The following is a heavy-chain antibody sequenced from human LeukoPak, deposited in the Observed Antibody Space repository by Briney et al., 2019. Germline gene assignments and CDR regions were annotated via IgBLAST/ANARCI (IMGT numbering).Heavy chain of an antibody. CDR2: ISSSSSYV. CDR1: GFTFSSYS. V-gene: IGHV3-21*01. D-gene: IGHD6-13*01. CDR3: ARELSSNSFDY. Sequence: GGSLRLSCAASGFTFSSYSMNWVRQAPGKGLEWVSSISSSSSYVYYADSVKGRFTISRDNAKNSLYLQMNSLRAEDTAVYYCARELSSNSFDYWGQGTLVTVSS. J-gene: IGHJ4*02.